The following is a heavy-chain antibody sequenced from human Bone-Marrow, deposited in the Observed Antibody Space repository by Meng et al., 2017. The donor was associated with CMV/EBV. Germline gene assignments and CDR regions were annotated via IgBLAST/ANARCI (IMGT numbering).Heavy chain of an antibody. V-gene: IGHV1-18*01. CDR3: ARIPKVFDSSSLRGDY. D-gene: IGHD6-6*01. CDR2: ISAYNGNT. Sequence: ASVKVSCKASGYTFTSYGISWVRQAPGQGLEWMGWISAYNGNTNYAQKLQGRVTMTTDTSTSTAYMELRSLRSDDTAVYYCARIPKVFDSSSLRGDYWGQGTLVTVSS. CDR1: GYTFTSYG. J-gene: IGHJ4*02.